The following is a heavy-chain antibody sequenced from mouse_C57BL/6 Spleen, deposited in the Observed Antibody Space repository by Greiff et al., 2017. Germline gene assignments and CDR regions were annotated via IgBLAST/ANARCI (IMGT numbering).Heavy chain of an antibody. Sequence: PLPPAGPGVVEPGGSGEKICQGSGYLFHDYNLDWGEQGHGKSLDWIGGINPYYCTTSDNQKFKGKATLTVDQSSSKAYMQLNSLTSEDSAVYYCAREGLYDYDGRTWFAYWGQGTLVTVSA. CDR2: INPYYCTT. CDR3: AREGLYDYDGRTWFAY. CDR1: GYLFHDYN. V-gene: IGHV1-39*01. D-gene: IGHD2-4*01. J-gene: IGHJ3*01.